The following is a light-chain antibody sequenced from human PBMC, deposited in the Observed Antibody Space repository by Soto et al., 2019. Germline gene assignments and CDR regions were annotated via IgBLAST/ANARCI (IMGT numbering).Light chain of an antibody. J-gene: IGKJ2*01. V-gene: IGKV1-39*01. CDR2: AAS. Sequence: DIQMTQSPSSLSASVGDRVTITCRASQSISSYLNWYQQKPGKAPKLLIYAASSLQSGVPSRFNGIGSGTDFTLTISSLQPEDFANYYCQQSYSTPYTFGQGTKLEIK. CDR3: QQSYSTPYT. CDR1: QSISSY.